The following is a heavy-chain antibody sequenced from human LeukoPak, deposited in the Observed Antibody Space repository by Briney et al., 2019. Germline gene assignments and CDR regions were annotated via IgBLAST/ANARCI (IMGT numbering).Heavy chain of an antibody. J-gene: IGHJ5*02. Sequence: SETLSLTCTVSGGSISSYYWSWIRQPAGKGLEWIGRINTSGSSNYNPSLRSRVTMSVDTSKNQFSLNLSSVTAADTAVYYCAREVSGPRWLDPWGQGTLVTVSS. CDR3: AREVSGPRWLDP. CDR1: GGSISSYY. V-gene: IGHV4-4*07. D-gene: IGHD6-25*01. CDR2: INTSGSS.